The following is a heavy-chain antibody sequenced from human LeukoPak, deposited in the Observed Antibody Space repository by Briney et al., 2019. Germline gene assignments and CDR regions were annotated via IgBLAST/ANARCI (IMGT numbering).Heavy chain of an antibody. CDR3: ARRAGYYGSGSYNY. CDR2: IYSGGST. CDR1: GFTVSSNY. J-gene: IGHJ4*02. D-gene: IGHD3-10*01. Sequence: GGSLRLSCAASGFTVSSNYMSWVRQAPGRGLEWVSVIYSGGSTYYADSVKGRFTISRDNSKNTLYLQMNSLRAEDTAVYYCARRAGYYGSGSYNYWGQGTLVTVSS. V-gene: IGHV3-66*01.